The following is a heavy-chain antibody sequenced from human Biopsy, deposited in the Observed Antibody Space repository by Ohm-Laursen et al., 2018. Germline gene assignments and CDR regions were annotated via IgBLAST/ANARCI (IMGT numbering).Heavy chain of an antibody. D-gene: IGHD4-11*01. CDR3: ARDGKRWDYSTYFSWHFDL. V-gene: IGHV3-30*03. Sequence: SLRLSCAASGFTFTSYAMHWVRQAPGKGLEWVAVISYDGSGEYYADSLRGRFIISRDNPKNTVDLQMNSLRAEDTAVYFCARDGKRWDYSTYFSWHFDLWGRGTLVTVSP. CDR2: ISYDGSGE. CDR1: GFTFTSYA. J-gene: IGHJ2*01.